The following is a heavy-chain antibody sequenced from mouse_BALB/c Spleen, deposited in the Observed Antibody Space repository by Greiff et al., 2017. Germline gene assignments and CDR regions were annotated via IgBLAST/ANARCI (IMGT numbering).Heavy chain of an antibody. Sequence: VQLQESGPGLVAPSQSLSITCTVSGFSLTGYGVNWVRQPPGKGLEWLGMIWGDGSTDYNSALKSRLSISKDNSKSQVFLKMNSLQTDDTARYYCARRLGRGYFDVWGAGTTVTVSS. CDR3: ARRLGRGYFDV. D-gene: IGHD4-1*01. V-gene: IGHV2-6-7*02. CDR1: GFSLTGYG. J-gene: IGHJ1*01. CDR2: IWGDGST.